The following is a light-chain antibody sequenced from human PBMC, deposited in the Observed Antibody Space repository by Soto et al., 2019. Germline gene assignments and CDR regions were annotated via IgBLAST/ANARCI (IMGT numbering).Light chain of an antibody. J-gene: IGKJ1*01. V-gene: IGKV1-5*01. CDR1: QSISSW. CDR2: DAS. CDR3: QQYNSYSWT. Sequence: DIQMTQSPCTLSASVVDRFTITCLASQSISSWLAWYQQKPGKAPKLLIYDASSLESGVPSRFSGSGSGTEFTLTISSLQPDDFATYYCQQYNSYSWTFGQGTKVDIK.